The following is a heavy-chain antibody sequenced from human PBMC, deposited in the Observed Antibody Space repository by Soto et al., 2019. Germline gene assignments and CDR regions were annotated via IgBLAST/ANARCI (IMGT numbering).Heavy chain of an antibody. Sequence: GSLRLSCAASGFTFSSYAMHWVRQAPGKGLEWVAVISYDGSNKYYADSVKGRFTISRDNSKNTLYLQMNSLRAEDTAVYYCARGIAVADTWDYWGQGTLVTVSS. CDR2: ISYDGSNK. CDR1: GFTFSSYA. J-gene: IGHJ4*02. CDR3: ARGIAVADTWDY. D-gene: IGHD6-19*01. V-gene: IGHV3-30-3*01.